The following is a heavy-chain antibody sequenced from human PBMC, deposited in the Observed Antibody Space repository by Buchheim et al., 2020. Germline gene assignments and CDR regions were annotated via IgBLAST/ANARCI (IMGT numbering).Heavy chain of an antibody. Sequence: QVQLQQWGAGLLKPSETLSLTCAVYGGSFSGYYWSWIRQPPGKGLEWIGEINHSGSTNYNPSLKSRVTISVDTPKNQFSLKLSSVTAADTAVYYCARLCFPVVTTTNYGMDVWGQGTT. CDR2: INHSGST. J-gene: IGHJ6*02. CDR1: GGSFSGYY. CDR3: ARLCFPVVTTTNYGMDV. V-gene: IGHV4-34*01. D-gene: IGHD4-23*01.